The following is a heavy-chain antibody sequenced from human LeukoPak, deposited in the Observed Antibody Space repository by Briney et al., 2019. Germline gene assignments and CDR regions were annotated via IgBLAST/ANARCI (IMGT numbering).Heavy chain of an antibody. Sequence: GESLRLSCAASGFTFSSYPMHSVRQAPGKPLERVAVISYDGSNKYYADSVKGRFTISRDNSKNTLYLQMNSLRAEDTAVYYCAREGRELSSGWFDYWGQGTLVTVSS. CDR3: AREGRELSSGWFDY. D-gene: IGHD6-19*01. CDR1: GFTFSSYP. CDR2: ISYDGSNK. V-gene: IGHV3-30-3*01. J-gene: IGHJ4*02.